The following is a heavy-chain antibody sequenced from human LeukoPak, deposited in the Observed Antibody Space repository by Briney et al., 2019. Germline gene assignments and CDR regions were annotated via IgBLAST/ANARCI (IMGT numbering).Heavy chain of an antibody. V-gene: IGHV1-69*13. CDR1: GGTFSSYA. J-gene: IGHJ5*02. CDR2: IIPIFGTA. Sequence: SVKVSCKASGGTFSSYAISWVRQAPGQGLEWMGGIIPIFGTANYAQKFQGRVTITADESTSTAYMELSSLRSEDTAVYYCARGGYCSSTSCYSPWFDPWGQGTLVTVSS. CDR3: ARGGYCSSTSCYSPWFDP. D-gene: IGHD2-2*01.